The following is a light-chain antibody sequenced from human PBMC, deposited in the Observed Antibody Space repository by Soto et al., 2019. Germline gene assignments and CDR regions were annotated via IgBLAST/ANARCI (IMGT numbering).Light chain of an antibody. CDR1: ESIRTW. CDR2: DPS. J-gene: IGKJ4*01. CDR3: QHYSSYPNT. V-gene: IGKV1-5*01. Sequence: QGPQAPSTLSAAVGDRGTIKCRASESIRTWLAWYQHKPGKAPKFLIYDPSSLESGVPSRFTGSGSGPESTLTITPLQPDHFTTYYSQHYSSYPNTLAGGAKVDIK.